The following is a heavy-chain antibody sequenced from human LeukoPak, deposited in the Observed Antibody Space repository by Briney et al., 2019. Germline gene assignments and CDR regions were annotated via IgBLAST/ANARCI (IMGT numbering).Heavy chain of an antibody. Sequence: SETLSLTCAVYGGSFSNYYWTWIRQPPGKGLEWIGEINHSGSTNYNPSLKSRLTISQDTSKNQVSLKLSSVTAADTAVYYCAYYYYDISGPCDYWGQGTLLTVSS. J-gene: IGHJ4*02. CDR3: AYYYYDISGPCDY. V-gene: IGHV4-34*01. D-gene: IGHD3-22*01. CDR1: GGSFSNYY. CDR2: INHSGST.